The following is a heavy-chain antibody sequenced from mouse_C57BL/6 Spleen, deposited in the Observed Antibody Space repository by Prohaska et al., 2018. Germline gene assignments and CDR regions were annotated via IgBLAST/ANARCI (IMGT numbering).Heavy chain of an antibody. CDR3: ARELEDFDY. CDR1: GYSITSGYY. Sequence: DVQLQESEPGLVKPSQSLSLTCFVTGYSITSGYYWNWIRQFPGNKLEWMGYISYDGSNNYNTSLKNRISITRDTSKNQFFLKLNSVTTEDTATYYCARELEDFDYWGQGPTLTVSS. V-gene: IGHV3-6*01. CDR2: ISYDGSN. J-gene: IGHJ2*01.